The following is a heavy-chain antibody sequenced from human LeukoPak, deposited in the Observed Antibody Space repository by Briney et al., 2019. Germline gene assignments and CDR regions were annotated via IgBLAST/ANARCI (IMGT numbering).Heavy chain of an antibody. V-gene: IGHV1-2*02. CDR2: LNPNIGGT. D-gene: IGHD4-17*01. CDR1: GYTFTGYY. Sequence: GASVKVSCKASGYTFTGYYLHWVRLAPGQGLEWMGWLNPNIGGTNYAQDFQGRVTMTRDTSISTAYMELSRLTSDDTAVYYCARGDSYGDLDYWGQGTLVTVSS. CDR3: ARGDSYGDLDY. J-gene: IGHJ4*02.